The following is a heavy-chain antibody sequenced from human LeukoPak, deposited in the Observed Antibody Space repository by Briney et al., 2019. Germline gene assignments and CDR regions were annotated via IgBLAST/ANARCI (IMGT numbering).Heavy chain of an antibody. CDR1: GFTFSSYA. V-gene: IGHV3-23*01. Sequence: GGSLRLSCAASGFTFSSYAMSWVRQAPGKGLEWVSTVSGSGGGTYYADSVKGRFTISRDNSKNTLYLQMNGLRAEDTAVYYCARGKYCSSASCYFMDYWFDPWGQGTLVTVSS. CDR2: VSGSGGGT. D-gene: IGHD2-2*01. CDR3: ARGKYCSSASCYFMDYWFDP. J-gene: IGHJ5*02.